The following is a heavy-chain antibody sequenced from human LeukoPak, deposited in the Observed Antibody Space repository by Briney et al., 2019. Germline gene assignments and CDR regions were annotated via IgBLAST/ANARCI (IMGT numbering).Heavy chain of an antibody. J-gene: IGHJ4*01. CDR1: GFTFSSYW. CDR2: IKQDGSEK. V-gene: IGHV3-7*01. CDR3: ARDGNLIAAAGTANYHPIDY. D-gene: IGHD6-13*01. Sequence: GGSLRLSCAASGFTFSSYWMSWVRQAPGKGLEWVANIKQDGSEKYYVDSVKGRFTISRDNAKNSLYLQMNSLRAEDTAVYYCARDGNLIAAAGTANYHPIDYWGQEPWSPSPQ.